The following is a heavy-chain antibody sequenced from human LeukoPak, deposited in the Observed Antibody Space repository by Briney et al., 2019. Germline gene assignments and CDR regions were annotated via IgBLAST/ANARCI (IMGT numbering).Heavy chain of an antibody. Sequence: ASVKVSCKASGYTFTRYYMHWVRQAPGQGLEWMGWINPHSGGTNYAQKFQGRVTMTRDTSISTAYRELSRLRSDDTAVYYCARGPGIRFLEWPKVGYWGQGTLVTVSS. CDR1: GYTFTRYY. V-gene: IGHV1-2*02. J-gene: IGHJ4*02. CDR2: INPHSGGT. CDR3: ARGPGIRFLEWPKVGY. D-gene: IGHD3-3*01.